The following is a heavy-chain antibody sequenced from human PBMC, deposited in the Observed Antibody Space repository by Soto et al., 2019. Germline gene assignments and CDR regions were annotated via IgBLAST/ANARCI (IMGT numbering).Heavy chain of an antibody. D-gene: IGHD3-10*01. J-gene: IGHJ4*02. Sequence: PGGSLRLSCTASGFTFGDYAMSWVRQAPGKGLEWVGFIRSKTYGGTTEYAASVKGRFTISRDDSKSIAYLQMNSLKTEDAAVYYCTTNSYDYWGQGTVVTVSS. CDR1: GFTFGDYA. V-gene: IGHV3-49*04. CDR2: IRSKTYGGTT. CDR3: TTNSYDY.